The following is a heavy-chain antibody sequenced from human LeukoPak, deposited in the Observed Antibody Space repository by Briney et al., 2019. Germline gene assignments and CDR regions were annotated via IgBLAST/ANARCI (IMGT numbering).Heavy chain of an antibody. J-gene: IGHJ6*02. D-gene: IGHD3-10*01. CDR2: IIPILGIA. Sequence: GASVKVSCKASGGTFSSYAISWVRQAPGQGLEWMGRIIPILGIANYAQKFQGRVTITADKSTSTAYMELSSLRSEDTAVYYCARDPQLLWFGKLHNYYYYGMDVWGQGTTVTVSS. CDR3: ARDPQLLWFGKLHNYYYYGMDV. V-gene: IGHV1-69*04. CDR1: GGTFSSYA.